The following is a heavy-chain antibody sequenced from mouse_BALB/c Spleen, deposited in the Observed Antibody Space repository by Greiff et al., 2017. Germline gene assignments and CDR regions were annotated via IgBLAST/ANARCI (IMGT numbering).Heavy chain of an antibody. CDR2: IWGGGST. CDR1: GFSLTDYG. Sequence: QVQLQQSGPGLVAPSQSLSITCTVSGFSLTDYGVSWIRQPPGKGLEWLGVIWGGGSTYYNSALKSRLSISKDNSKSQVFLKMNSLQTDDTAMYYCAKQGPYGSSYDWYFDVWGAGTTVTVSS. D-gene: IGHD1-1*01. CDR3: AKQGPYGSSYDWYFDV. J-gene: IGHJ1*01. V-gene: IGHV2-6-5*01.